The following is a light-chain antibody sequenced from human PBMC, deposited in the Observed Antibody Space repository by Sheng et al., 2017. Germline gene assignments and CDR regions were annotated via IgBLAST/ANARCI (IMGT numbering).Light chain of an antibody. V-gene: IGLV1-44*01. CDR3: AAKDDSLSAVL. CDR2: TNS. Sequence: QSVLTQAPSTSGTPGQRVTISCSGSTSNIGSNTISWYQQFPGAAPKLLIYTNSQRPSGVPDRFSGSKSGTSASLVISGLRSEDEAEYYCAAKDDSLSAVLFGGGTKLTVL. CDR1: TSNIGSNT. J-gene: IGLJ2*01.